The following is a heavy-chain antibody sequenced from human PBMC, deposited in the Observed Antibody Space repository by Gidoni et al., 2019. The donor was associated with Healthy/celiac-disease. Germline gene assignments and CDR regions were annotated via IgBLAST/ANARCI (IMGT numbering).Heavy chain of an antibody. D-gene: IGHD3-10*01. V-gene: IGHV3-21*01. Sequence: EVQLVESGGGLVTPGGSLRPSCAASGFTFSSYSMNWVRQAPGKGLEWVSSISSSSSYIYYADSVKGRFTISRDNAKNSLYLQMNSLRAEDTAVYYCARIQGRSGPVGYWGQGTLVTVSS. CDR2: ISSSSSYI. CDR3: ARIQGRSGPVGY. CDR1: GFTFSSYS. J-gene: IGHJ4*02.